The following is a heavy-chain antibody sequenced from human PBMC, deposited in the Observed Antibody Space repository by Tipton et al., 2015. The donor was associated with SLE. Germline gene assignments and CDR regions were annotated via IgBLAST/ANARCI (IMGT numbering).Heavy chain of an antibody. CDR1: GYTFTTYG. J-gene: IGHJ6*03. Sequence: QVQLVQSGPEVKKPGASVKVSCKASGYTFTTYGISWVRQAPGQGLEWMGWIRAYNGNTNYAQKLQGRITMTTDTSTSTAYMELRSLRSDDTAVYYCARNYDLWGGYSWMTDYMDVWGKGTTVIVTS. CDR2: IRAYNGNT. D-gene: IGHD3-3*01. CDR3: ARNYDLWGGYSWMTDYMDV. V-gene: IGHV1-18*04.